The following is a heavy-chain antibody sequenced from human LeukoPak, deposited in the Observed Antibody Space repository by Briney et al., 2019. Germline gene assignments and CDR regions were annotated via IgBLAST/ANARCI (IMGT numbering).Heavy chain of an antibody. CDR3: AKEAASPPEDWFDH. D-gene: IGHD6-25*01. Sequence: GGSLRLSCAASGFTFSSYGMHWVRQAPGKGLEWVAFIRYDGSNKYYADSVKGRFTISRDNSKNTLYLQMNSLRAEDTAVYYCAKEAASPPEDWFDHWGQGTLVTVSS. J-gene: IGHJ5*02. V-gene: IGHV3-30*02. CDR2: IRYDGSNK. CDR1: GFTFSSYG.